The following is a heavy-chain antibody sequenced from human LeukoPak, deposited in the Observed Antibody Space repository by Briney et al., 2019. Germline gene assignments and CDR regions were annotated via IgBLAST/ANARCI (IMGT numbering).Heavy chain of an antibody. CDR1: GFTFSSYA. V-gene: IGHV3-23*01. J-gene: IGHJ4*02. CDR2: ISGRGGSV. D-gene: IGHD6-13*01. CDR3: VKEGYPAKDY. Sequence: GGSLRLSCAASGFTFSSYAMGWVRQAPGKGLEWVSTISGRGGSVDYADSVKGRFIISRDNSKNTLYLQMNSLRPEDTAVYYCVKEGYPAKDYWGQGTLVTVSS.